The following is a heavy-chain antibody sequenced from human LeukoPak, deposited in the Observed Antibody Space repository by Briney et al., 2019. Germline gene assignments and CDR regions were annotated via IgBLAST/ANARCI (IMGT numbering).Heavy chain of an antibody. CDR3: ARGGRNKYTSGDFAY. V-gene: IGHV4-34*01. CDR1: GGSLSGFF. Sequence: PSETLSLTCAVSGGSLSGFFWSWIRQPPGKGLEWIGEVNQSGASNYKPSLKSRVTISVDTSTTQLSLMLTSVTAADTALYYCARGGRNKYTSGDFAYWGQGILVTVPS. J-gene: IGHJ4*02. D-gene: IGHD3-3*01. CDR2: VNQSGAS.